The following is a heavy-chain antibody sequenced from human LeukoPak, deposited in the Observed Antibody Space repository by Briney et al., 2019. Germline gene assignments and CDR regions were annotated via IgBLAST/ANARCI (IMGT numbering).Heavy chain of an antibody. CDR2: INPNSGGT. J-gene: IGHJ4*02. Sequence: ASVKVSCKTSGYSFADYYMHWVRQAPGQGLEWMGWINPNSGGTNYAQKFQGRVTMTRDTSISTAYMELSRLRSDDTAVYYCAREWYYYGSGSYYGDDYWGQGTLVTVSS. V-gene: IGHV1-2*02. CDR1: GYSFADYY. CDR3: AREWYYYGSGSYYGDDY. D-gene: IGHD3-10*01.